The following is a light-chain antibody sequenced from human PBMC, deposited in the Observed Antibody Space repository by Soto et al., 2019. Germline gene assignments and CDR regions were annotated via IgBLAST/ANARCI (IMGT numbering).Light chain of an antibody. Sequence: DIVLTQSPGTLSLSPGERATLYCRASQSVNSNHLAWYQQKPGQAPRLLIYGGSSRATGIPVRFSGSGSETDFTLTITRLEPEDFAMYYCQQYSSSRTFGQGTKVEIK. V-gene: IGKV3-20*01. CDR1: QSVNSNH. CDR2: GGS. J-gene: IGKJ1*01. CDR3: QQYSSSRT.